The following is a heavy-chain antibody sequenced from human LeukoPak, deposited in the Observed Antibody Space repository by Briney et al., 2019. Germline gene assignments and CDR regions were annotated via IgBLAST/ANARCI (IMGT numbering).Heavy chain of an antibody. D-gene: IGHD6-13*01. J-gene: IGHJ4*02. CDR1: GFTFSSYD. V-gene: IGHV3-23*01. CDR2: IRSDGGST. Sequence: GGSLRLSWAASGFTFSSYDMSWVRQAPGKGLDWVSFIRSDGGSTLYADSVKGRFTISRDNSKNTLYAEMTSLRAEDTAVYYCATLASGYSSPFDYWGQGTLVTVSS. CDR3: ATLASGYSSPFDY.